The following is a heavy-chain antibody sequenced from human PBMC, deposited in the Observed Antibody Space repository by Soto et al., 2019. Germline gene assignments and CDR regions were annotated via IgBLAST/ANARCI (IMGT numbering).Heavy chain of an antibody. CDR3: AHVPGSGQLLYAYYYYMDV. CDR2: MYWDDDK. V-gene: IGHV2-5*02. Sequence: QITLKESGPTLVKPTQTLTLTCTFSGFSLTTRGVGVGWIRQPPGKALASLALMYWDDDKRYSHSLKSRLTITKDTSKNQVVLTLTNMHPVDTATYYCAHVPGSGQLLYAYYYYMDVWGKGATVAVS. J-gene: IGHJ6*03. D-gene: IGHD3-10*01. CDR1: GFSLTTRGVG.